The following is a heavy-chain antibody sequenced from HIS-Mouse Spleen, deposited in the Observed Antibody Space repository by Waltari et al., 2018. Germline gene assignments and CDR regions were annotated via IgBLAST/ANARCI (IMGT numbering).Heavy chain of an antibody. CDR1: GFTFSSYA. D-gene: IGHD3-22*01. CDR2: ISGSGGST. CDR3: ATLAHEDYYDSSGYKGAFDY. J-gene: IGHJ4*02. Sequence: EVQLLESGGGLVQPGGSLRLSCAASGFTFSSYAMSWVRQAPGKGLEWVAAISGSGGSTYYADSVKGRYTISRDKSKNTLYLKMTSLRAEDTAVYYCATLAHEDYYDSSGYKGAFDYWGQGTLVTVSS. V-gene: IGHV3-23*01.